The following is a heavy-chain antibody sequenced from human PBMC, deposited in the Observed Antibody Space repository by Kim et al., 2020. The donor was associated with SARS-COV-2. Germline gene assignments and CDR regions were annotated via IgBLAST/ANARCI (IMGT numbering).Heavy chain of an antibody. CDR2: IYYSGST. CDR1: GGSISSYY. V-gene: IGHV4-59*01. D-gene: IGHD1-1*01. Sequence: SETLSLTCTVSGGSISSYYWSWIRQPPGKGLEWIGYIYYSGSTNYNPSLKSRVTISVDTSKNQFSLKLSSLTAADTAVYYCARGSTKHWYWGQGTLVTVSS. CDR3: ARGSTKHWY. J-gene: IGHJ4*02.